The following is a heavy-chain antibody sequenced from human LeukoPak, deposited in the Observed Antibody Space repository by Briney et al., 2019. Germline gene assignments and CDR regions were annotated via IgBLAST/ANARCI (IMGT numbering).Heavy chain of an antibody. D-gene: IGHD6-19*01. CDR2: INSDGSST. CDR3: AREGSGWYGGFDY. J-gene: IGHJ4*02. V-gene: IGHV3-74*01. CDR1: GFTFSSYW. Sequence: GSLRLSCAASGFTFSSYWMHWVRQAPGKGLVWVSRINSDGSSTSYADSVKGRFTISRDNAKNTLYLQMNSLRAEDTAVYYCAREGSGWYGGFDYWGQGTLVTVSS.